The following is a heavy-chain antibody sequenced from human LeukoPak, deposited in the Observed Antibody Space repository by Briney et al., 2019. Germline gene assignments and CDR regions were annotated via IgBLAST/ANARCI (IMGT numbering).Heavy chain of an antibody. Sequence: GASVKVSCKASGYTFTGYFIHWVRQAPGQGLEWMGWINPDSGGTNYGQNFQGRVTMTRDTSISTAYMELSRLRSDDTAVYYCARVLEWLSHTFDYWGQGTLVTVSS. J-gene: IGHJ4*02. CDR3: ARVLEWLSHTFDY. D-gene: IGHD3-3*01. CDR2: INPDSGGT. CDR1: GYTFTGYF. V-gene: IGHV1-2*02.